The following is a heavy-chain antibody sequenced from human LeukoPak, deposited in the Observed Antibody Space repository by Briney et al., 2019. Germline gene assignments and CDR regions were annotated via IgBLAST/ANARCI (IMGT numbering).Heavy chain of an antibody. CDR1: GYTFTSYG. CDR3: ARFESVVGGKRNYYFDY. D-gene: IGHD1-26*01. J-gene: IGHJ4*02. V-gene: IGHV1-18*01. Sequence: ASVKVSCKASGYTFTSYGISWVRQAPGQGLEWMGWISAYNGNTNYAQKLQGRVTMTTDTSTSTAYMELRSPRSDDTAVYYCARFESVVGGKRNYYFDYWGQGTLVTVSS. CDR2: ISAYNGNT.